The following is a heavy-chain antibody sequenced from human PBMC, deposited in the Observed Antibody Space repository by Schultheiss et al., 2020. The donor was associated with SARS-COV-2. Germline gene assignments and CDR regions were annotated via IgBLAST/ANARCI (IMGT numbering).Heavy chain of an antibody. J-gene: IGHJ4*02. D-gene: IGHD6-19*01. CDR2: IYYSGST. CDR1: GGSMTGYY. Sequence: SETLSLTCNVSGGSMTGYYWSWIRQPPGKGLEWIGYIYYSGSTNYNPSLKSRVTISVDTSKNQFSLKLSSVTAADTAVYYCARGRSGWYYFDYWGQGTLVTVSS. CDR3: ARGRSGWYYFDY. V-gene: IGHV4-59*01.